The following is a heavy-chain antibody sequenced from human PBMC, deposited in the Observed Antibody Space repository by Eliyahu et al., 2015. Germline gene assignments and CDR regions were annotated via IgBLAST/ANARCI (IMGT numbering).Heavy chain of an antibody. J-gene: IGHJ5*02. Sequence: DVQLTESGGGLVPPEGSLKXSCSGSXFNFSGSSXHWVRQAPGKGLEWVGRIRTRTKESATESSESVRGRFTFSRDDSKNMAFLHMSSLKTEDTAVYFCVRPTTSSWGRGELVIVSS. D-gene: IGHD1-14*01. V-gene: IGHV3-73*02. CDR2: IRTRTKESAT. CDR1: XFNFSGSS. CDR3: VRPTTSS.